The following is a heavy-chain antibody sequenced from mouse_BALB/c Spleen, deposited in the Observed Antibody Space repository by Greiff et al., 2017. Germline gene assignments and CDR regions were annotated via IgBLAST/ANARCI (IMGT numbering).Heavy chain of an antibody. Sequence: EVKLMESGGGLVQPGGSRKLSCAASGFTFSSFGMHWVRQAPEKGLEWVAYISSGSSTIYYADTVKGRFTISRDNPKNTLFLQMTSLRSEDTAMYYCARYHYGSSFAMDYWGQGTSVTVSS. CDR2: ISSGSSTI. D-gene: IGHD1-1*01. V-gene: IGHV5-17*02. CDR1: GFTFSSFG. J-gene: IGHJ4*01. CDR3: ARYHYGSSFAMDY.